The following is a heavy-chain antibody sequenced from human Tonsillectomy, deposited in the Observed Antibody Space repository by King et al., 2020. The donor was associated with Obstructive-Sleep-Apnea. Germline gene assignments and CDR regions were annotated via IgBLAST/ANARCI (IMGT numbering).Heavy chain of an antibody. V-gene: IGHV4-34*01. D-gene: IGHD1-14*01. Sequence: VQLQQWGAGLLKPSETLSLTCAVYDGSFSTYYWTWVRQPPGKGLEWIGEINDSGNTNYNPSLKSRFTLSVDSSKNQFSLKVASVTAADTATYYCARREVPPGGKALDYWGQGTLVTVSS. J-gene: IGHJ4*02. CDR3: ARREVPPGGKALDY. CDR2: INDSGNT. CDR1: DGSFSTYY.